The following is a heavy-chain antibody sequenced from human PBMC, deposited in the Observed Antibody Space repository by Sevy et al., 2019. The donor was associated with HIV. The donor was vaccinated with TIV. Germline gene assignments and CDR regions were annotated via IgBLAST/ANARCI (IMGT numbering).Heavy chain of an antibody. CDR2: VYPTGST. Sequence: SETLSLTCTVSGGSISVYYWSWIRQPPGKELEYIGYVYPTGSTNYNPSLKSRVTISVDTSNNQFSLKLTSVTAADTAVYYCARAPPVRSGDDSLNWFDPWGQGTLVTVSS. J-gene: IGHJ5*02. CDR3: ARAPPVRSGDDSLNWFDP. V-gene: IGHV4-59*01. D-gene: IGHD5-12*01. CDR1: GGSISVYY.